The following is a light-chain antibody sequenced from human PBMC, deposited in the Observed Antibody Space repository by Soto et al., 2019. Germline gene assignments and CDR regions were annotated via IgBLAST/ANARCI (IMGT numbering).Light chain of an antibody. CDR2: HAS. Sequence: ITMTQYPSTVPASVGDRVTITCRASQSIDRWLAWYQQRPGKAPKILIYHASSLETGVPSRFSGSGSGTEFTLTISSLEPEDFAVYYCQQCNNWPPEITFGQGTRLEI. V-gene: IGKV1-5*01. J-gene: IGKJ5*01. CDR1: QSIDRW. CDR3: QQCNNWPPEIT.